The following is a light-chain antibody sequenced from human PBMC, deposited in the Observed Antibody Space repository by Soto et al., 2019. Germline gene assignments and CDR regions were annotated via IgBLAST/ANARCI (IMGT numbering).Light chain of an antibody. V-gene: IGKV1-39*01. Sequence: DIQMTQSPSSLSASVGDRVTITWRASQGGSAYLLGYQQRQGTAPKPLIYGASNLVSGVPSRFSGNRAETTFTLTISSRQPEDFATYLCQQSYKTPHTFGQGTKLETK. CDR1: QGGSAY. J-gene: IGKJ2*01. CDR2: GAS. CDR3: QQSYKTPHT.